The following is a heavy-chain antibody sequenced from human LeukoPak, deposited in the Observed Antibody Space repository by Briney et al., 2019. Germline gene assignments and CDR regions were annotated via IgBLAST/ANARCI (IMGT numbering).Heavy chain of an antibody. D-gene: IGHD3-9*01. CDR1: GGSISSYY. Sequence: SETLSLTCTVSGGSISSYYWSWVRQPPGKGREWIGYIYYSGSTNYNPSLKSRVTISVDTSKNQFSLKLSSVTAADTAVYYCARQLYYDILTGYFDYWGQGTLVTVSS. CDR2: IYYSGST. CDR3: ARQLYYDILTGYFDY. J-gene: IGHJ4*02. V-gene: IGHV4-59*08.